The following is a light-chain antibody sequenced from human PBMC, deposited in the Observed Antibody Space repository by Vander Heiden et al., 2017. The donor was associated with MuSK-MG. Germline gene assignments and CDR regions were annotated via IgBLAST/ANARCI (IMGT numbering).Light chain of an antibody. CDR1: QSVSSSY. V-gene: IGKV3-20*01. CDR2: GAS. Sequence: EIVLTQSPGTLSLSPGERATLSCRASQSVSSSYLAWYQQKPGQAPRLLIYGASSRAKGIPDRFSGSGSGTDFTLTISRLEPEDFAVFYCQQDCSSPLTFGGGTKVEIK. CDR3: QQDCSSPLT. J-gene: IGKJ4*01.